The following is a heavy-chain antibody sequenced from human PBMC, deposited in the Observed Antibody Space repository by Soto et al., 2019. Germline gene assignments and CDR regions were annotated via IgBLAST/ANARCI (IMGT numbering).Heavy chain of an antibody. D-gene: IGHD5-12*01. Sequence: GASVKVSCKASGGSFSSYTISWVRQAPGQGLEWMGRIIPILGIANYAQKFQGRVTITADKSTSTAYMELSSLRSEDTAVYYCARGGGYDGGYYYYYMDVWGKGTTVTVSS. J-gene: IGHJ6*03. V-gene: IGHV1-69*02. CDR2: IIPILGIA. CDR1: GGSFSSYT. CDR3: ARGGGYDGGYYYYYMDV.